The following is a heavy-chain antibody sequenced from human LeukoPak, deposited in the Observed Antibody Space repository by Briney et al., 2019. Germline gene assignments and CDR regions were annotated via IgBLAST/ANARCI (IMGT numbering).Heavy chain of an antibody. D-gene: IGHD3-22*01. Sequence: GGSLRLSCAASGFTFSNYAMNWVRQAPGKGLEWVSSISGGSSDIYYADSVKGRFTISRDNAKNSLYLQLNRLGAEDTAIYYCARRGYSDSSGYDYWGQGTLVTVSS. J-gene: IGHJ4*02. V-gene: IGHV3-21*01. CDR2: ISGGSSDI. CDR1: GFTFSNYA. CDR3: ARRGYSDSSGYDY.